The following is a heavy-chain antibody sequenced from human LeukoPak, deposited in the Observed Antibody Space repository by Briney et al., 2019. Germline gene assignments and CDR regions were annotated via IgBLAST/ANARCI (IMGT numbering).Heavy chain of an antibody. Sequence: ASVKVSCKASGYTFTGYYMHWVRQAPGQGLEWMGRINPNSGGTNYAQKFQGRVTMTRDTSISTAYMELSRLRSDDTAVYYCARGQLELRYYYYMDVWGKGTTVTVSS. CDR2: INPNSGGT. CDR1: GYTFTGYY. CDR3: ARGQLELRYYYYMDV. J-gene: IGHJ6*03. D-gene: IGHD1-7*01. V-gene: IGHV1-2*06.